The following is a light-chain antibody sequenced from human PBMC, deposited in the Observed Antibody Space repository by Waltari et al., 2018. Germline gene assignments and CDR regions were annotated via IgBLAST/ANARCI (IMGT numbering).Light chain of an antibody. CDR1: SSDVGANNF. Sequence: QSALTQPRSVSGSPGQAVTIACTGTSSDVGANNFVSWYQHPPDKAPKLILYDINKRPSGVPDRFSGSKSGNTASLTISGLQAEDEADYYCCSCVGRNIYWVFGGGTKLTVL. V-gene: IGLV2-11*01. CDR2: DIN. J-gene: IGLJ3*02. CDR3: CSCVGRNIYWV.